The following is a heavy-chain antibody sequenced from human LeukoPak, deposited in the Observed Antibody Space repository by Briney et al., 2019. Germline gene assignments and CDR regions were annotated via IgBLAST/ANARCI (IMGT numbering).Heavy chain of an antibody. CDR2: INPNSGDT. J-gene: IGHJ5*02. CDR1: GYTFTGYY. CDR3: ARSGGWYDVGWFDP. Sequence: GASVKVSCKASGYTFTGYYMHWVRQAPGQGLEWMGWINPNSGDTNYAQKFQDRVTMTRDTSISTAYMELNRLRSDDTAMYYCARSGGWYDVGWFDPWGQGTLVTVSS. D-gene: IGHD6-19*01. V-gene: IGHV1-2*02.